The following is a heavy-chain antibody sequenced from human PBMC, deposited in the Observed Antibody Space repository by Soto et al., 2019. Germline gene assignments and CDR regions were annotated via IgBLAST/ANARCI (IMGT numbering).Heavy chain of an antibody. CDR1: GFSFSSYS. Sequence: PGWSLRLSCAAAGFSFSSYSMNWVRQAPGKGLEWVSYISSSSSTIYYADSVKGRFTISRDNAKNSLYLQMSSLRDEDTAVYYCERDTRLDAFDIWGQGTMVTGSS. J-gene: IGHJ3*02. CDR2: ISSSSSTI. CDR3: ERDTRLDAFDI. V-gene: IGHV3-48*02.